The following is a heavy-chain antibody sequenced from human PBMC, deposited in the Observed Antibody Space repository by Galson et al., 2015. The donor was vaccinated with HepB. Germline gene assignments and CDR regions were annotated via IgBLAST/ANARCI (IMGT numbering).Heavy chain of an antibody. Sequence: SLRLSCAASGFTFSSYAMSWVRQAPGKGLEWVSAISGSGGSTYYADSVKGRFTISRDNSKNTLYLQMNSLRAEDTAVYYCAKEGPYDYVWGSYRHNPPSNPLDYWGQGTLVTVSS. V-gene: IGHV3-23*01. CDR1: GFTFSSYA. CDR3: AKEGPYDYVWGSYRHNPPSNPLDY. D-gene: IGHD3-16*02. J-gene: IGHJ4*02. CDR2: ISGSGGST.